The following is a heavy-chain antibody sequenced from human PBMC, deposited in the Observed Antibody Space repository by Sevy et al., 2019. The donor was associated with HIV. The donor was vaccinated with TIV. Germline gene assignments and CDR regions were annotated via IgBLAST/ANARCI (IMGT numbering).Heavy chain of an antibody. CDR3: ARRESQGEYPLHL. Sequence: SETLSLTCAVSGGSISNSYWSWMRQPPGKGLEFMGWILSSGNTTYNPSLSRRVSMSVDTSRNQFSLKLESLTAADTAVYYCARRESQGEYPLHLWGKGTLVTVSS. J-gene: IGHJ4*02. D-gene: IGHD4-17*01. V-gene: IGHV4-59*10. CDR2: ILSSGNT. CDR1: GGSISNSY.